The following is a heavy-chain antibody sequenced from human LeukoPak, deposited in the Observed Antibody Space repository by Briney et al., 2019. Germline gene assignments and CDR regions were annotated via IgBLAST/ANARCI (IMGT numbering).Heavy chain of an antibody. D-gene: IGHD3-3*01. CDR1: GFTFSSYG. V-gene: IGHV3-30*18. CDR3: AKRSYFGVAPYYYYGMDV. CDR2: ISYDGSNK. Sequence: RGSLRLSCAASGFTFSSYGMHWVRQAPGKGLEWVAVISYDGSNKYYADSVKGRFTISRDNSKNTLYLQMNSLRAEDTAVYYCAKRSYFGVAPYYYYGMDVWGQGTMVTVSS. J-gene: IGHJ6*02.